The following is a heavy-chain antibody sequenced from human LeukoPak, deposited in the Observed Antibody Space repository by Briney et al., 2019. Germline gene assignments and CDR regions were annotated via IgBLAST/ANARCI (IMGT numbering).Heavy chain of an antibody. J-gene: IGHJ6*02. V-gene: IGHV4-61*02. CDR1: GGSISSGSYY. CDR2: IYTSGST. Sequence: PSETLSLTCTVSGGSISSGSYYWSWIRQPAGKGLEWIGRIYTSGSTNYNPSLKSRVIMSLDTSKNQFSLKLSSVTAADTAVYYCARSSLPRIYDYSMDVWGQGTTVTVSS. D-gene: IGHD4/OR15-4a*01. CDR3: ARSSLPRIYDYSMDV.